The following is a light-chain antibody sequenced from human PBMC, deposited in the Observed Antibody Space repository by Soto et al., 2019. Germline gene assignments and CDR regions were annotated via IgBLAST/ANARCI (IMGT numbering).Light chain of an antibody. CDR3: QQYGISPKT. J-gene: IGKJ1*01. Sequence: SQSPAGVALSTETKATPYGRASQSVSSKLAWYQQKPGQAPRLLIYGTSNRATGIPDRFTGSGSGTEFTLTIIRLEREDFAVYYCQQYGISPKTFGQGAKVDI. V-gene: IGKV3-20*01. CDR2: GTS. CDR1: QSVSSK.